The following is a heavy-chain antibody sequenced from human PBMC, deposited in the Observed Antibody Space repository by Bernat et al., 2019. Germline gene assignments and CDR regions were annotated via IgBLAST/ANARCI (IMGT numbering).Heavy chain of an antibody. Sequence: EVQLVESGGGLVQPGGSLRLSCAASGFTFSDYWMTWVRQAPGKGLEWVANIKHDGSGKDYVDSVKGRFTISRDNATNSLYLQINSLRAEDTAVYYCARPPYSNSAYWGQGTLVTVSS. CDR1: GFTFSDYW. CDR3: ARPPYSNSAY. CDR2: IKHDGSGK. D-gene: IGHD6-6*01. J-gene: IGHJ4*02. V-gene: IGHV3-7*03.